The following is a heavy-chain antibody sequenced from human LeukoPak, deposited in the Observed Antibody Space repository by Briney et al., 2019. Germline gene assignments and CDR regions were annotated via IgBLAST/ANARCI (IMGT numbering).Heavy chain of an antibody. Sequence: PGGSLRLSCSASGFTFSNYAIHWVRQAPGKGLEWVAVISYDGSNKYYADSVKGRFTISRDNSKNTVYLQMNSLRAEDTAVYYCARDYPPDTYYYDSSGYYEPTPGDYWGQGTLVTVSS. CDR1: GFTFSNYA. V-gene: IGHV3-30*14. CDR3: ARDYPPDTYYYDSSGYYEPTPGDY. J-gene: IGHJ4*02. CDR2: ISYDGSNK. D-gene: IGHD3-22*01.